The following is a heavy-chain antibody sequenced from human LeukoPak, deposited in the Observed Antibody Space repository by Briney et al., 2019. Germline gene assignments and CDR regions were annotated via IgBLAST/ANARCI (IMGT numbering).Heavy chain of an antibody. CDR3: ASAGVAHTDYYYYMDV. V-gene: IGHV4-61*02. CDR1: GGSISSGSYQ. D-gene: IGHD2-15*01. J-gene: IGHJ6*03. CDR2: IYTGGST. Sequence: SQTLSLTCTVSGGSISSGSYQWSWIRQPAGKGLEWIGRIYTGGSTNYNPSLKSRVTISVDTSKNQFSLKLSSVTAADTAVYYCASAGVAHTDYYYYMDVWGKGTTVTVSS.